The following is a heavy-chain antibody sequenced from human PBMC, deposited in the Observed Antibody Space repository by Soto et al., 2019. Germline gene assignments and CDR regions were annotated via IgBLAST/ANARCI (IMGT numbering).Heavy chain of an antibody. CDR1: GFTVSSYA. J-gene: IGHJ4*02. V-gene: IGHV3-23*01. CDR2: ISAST. Sequence: EMHLLESGGGLVQAGGSLRLSCAASGFTVSSYALNWVRQAPGKGLEWVSGISASTYYADSVKGRFTISRDTSKNTLYPQMNSLRAEDTAIYFCAIRMYSTRWYYLDYWGQGTLVTVSS. CDR3: AIRMYSTRWYYLDY. D-gene: IGHD6-13*01.